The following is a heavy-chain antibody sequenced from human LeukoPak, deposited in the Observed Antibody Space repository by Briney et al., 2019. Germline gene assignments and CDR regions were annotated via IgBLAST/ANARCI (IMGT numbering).Heavy chain of an antibody. CDR3: ARVGRYSGYDFFDY. D-gene: IGHD5-12*01. CDR1: GFTFSRYW. J-gene: IGHJ4*02. CDR2: INSDGRST. Sequence: PGGSLRLSCVASGFTFSRYWMHWVRQAPGKGLVWVSRINSDGRSTSYADSVKGRFTISRDNAKNTLYLQMNSLRAEDTAVYYCARVGRYSGYDFFDYWGQGTLVTAS. V-gene: IGHV3-74*01.